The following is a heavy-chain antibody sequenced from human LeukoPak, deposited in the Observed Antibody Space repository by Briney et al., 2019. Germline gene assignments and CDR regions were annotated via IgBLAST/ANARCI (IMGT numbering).Heavy chain of an antibody. J-gene: IGHJ3*02. CDR2: ISTGGTT. V-gene: IGHV3-53*01. Sequence: GGSLRLSCAASGFTVSRNYMTWVRQAPGKGLEWVSVISTGGTTYYADSVKGRFTISRDNSKSTLYLQMNSLRAEDTALYYCARGGDIVGDIRSAFDIWGPGTLVTVSS. CDR3: ARGGDIVGDIRSAFDI. CDR1: GFTVSRNY. D-gene: IGHD1-26*01.